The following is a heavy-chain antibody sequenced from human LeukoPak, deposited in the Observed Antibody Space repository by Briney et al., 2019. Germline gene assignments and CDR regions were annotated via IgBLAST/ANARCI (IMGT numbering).Heavy chain of an antibody. CDR3: ARVFVGAPGLGLDY. V-gene: IGHV3-7*01. J-gene: IGHJ4*02. CDR1: GFTFSSHW. CDR2: IKKDGSEK. Sequence: GGSLRLSCAASGFTFSSHWMSWVRQAPGKGLEWVANIKKDGSEKYSVDAVKGRFTISRDNAKTSLYLQMNSLRAEDTAVYYCARVFVGAPGLGLDYWGQGTLVTVSS. D-gene: IGHD1-26*01.